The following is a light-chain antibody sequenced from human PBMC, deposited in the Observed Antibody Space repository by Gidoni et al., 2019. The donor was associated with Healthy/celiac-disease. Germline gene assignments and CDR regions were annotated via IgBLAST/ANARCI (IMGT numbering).Light chain of an antibody. CDR2: AAS. CDR1: QSISSY. J-gene: IGKJ1*01. CDR3: QQSYSTLQT. V-gene: IGKV1-39*01. Sequence: IQMTHSPSSLSASVGDRVTITCRASQSISSYLNWYQQKPGKAPKLLIYAASSLQSGVPSRFSGSGSGTDFTLTISSLQPEDFATYYCQQSYSTLQTFXQXTKVEIK.